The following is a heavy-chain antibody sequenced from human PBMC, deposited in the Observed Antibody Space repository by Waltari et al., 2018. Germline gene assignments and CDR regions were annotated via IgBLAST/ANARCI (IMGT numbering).Heavy chain of an antibody. D-gene: IGHD6-13*01. Sequence: ELQLLESGGGLVRPGGSLSLSCSALCFLFSPSARTGVRQAPGKGLQFVSSISGSGDDTYYADSVRGRFTISRDNSKNTVYLQLNNVRAEDTAFYYCGKGRALAVARTGSFWGQGTLVTVSS. V-gene: IGHV3-23*01. J-gene: IGHJ4*02. CDR1: CFLFSPSA. CDR2: ISGSGDDT. CDR3: GKGRALAVARTGSF.